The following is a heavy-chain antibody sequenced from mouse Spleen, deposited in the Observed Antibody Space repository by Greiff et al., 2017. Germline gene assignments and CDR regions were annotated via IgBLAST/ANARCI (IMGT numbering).Heavy chain of an antibody. J-gene: IGHJ2*01. CDR1: GYTFTEYT. Sequence: VKLMESGAELVKPGASVKLSCKASGYTFTEYTIHWVKQRSGQGLEWIGWFYPGSGSIKYNEKFKDKATLTADKSSSTVYMELSRLTSEDSAVYFCARHEAEGRQLGLLDYWGQGTTLTVSS. D-gene: IGHD3-2*01. CDR3: ARHEAEGRQLGLLDY. V-gene: IGHV1-62-2*01. CDR2: FYPGSGSI.